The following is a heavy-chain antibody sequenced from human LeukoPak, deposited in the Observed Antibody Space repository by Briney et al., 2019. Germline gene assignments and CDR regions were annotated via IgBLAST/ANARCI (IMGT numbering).Heavy chain of an antibody. V-gene: IGHV3-23*01. CDR3: ARDGSWGDYQFYFYMDV. Sequence: GGSLRLSCEASGFTFGSFAMSWVRQAPGKGLEWLSGISASGYYIYYADSVKGRFTISRDNSKNKLYIEMNSLRAEDTAVYYCARDGSWGDYQFYFYMDVWGKGTTVTVSS. CDR1: GFTFGSFA. J-gene: IGHJ6*03. CDR2: ISASGYYI. D-gene: IGHD2-2*01.